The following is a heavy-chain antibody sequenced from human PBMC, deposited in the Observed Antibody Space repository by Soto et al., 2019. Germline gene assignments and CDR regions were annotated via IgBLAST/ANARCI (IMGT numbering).Heavy chain of an antibody. D-gene: IGHD3-22*01. V-gene: IGHV1-18*01. CDR3: ARDRDSSGRTYYGMDV. CDR1: GYTFTRSG. J-gene: IGHJ6*02. Sequence: ASVKVSCKASGYTFTRSGISWVRQAPGQGLEWMGWISTYNGNTNYAQKLQGRVTMTTDTSTSTAYMELRSLRSDDTAVYYCARDRDSSGRTYYGMDVWGQGTTVTVSS. CDR2: ISTYNGNT.